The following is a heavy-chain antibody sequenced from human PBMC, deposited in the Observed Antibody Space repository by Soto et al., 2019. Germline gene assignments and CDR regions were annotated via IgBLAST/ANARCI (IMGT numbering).Heavy chain of an antibody. D-gene: IGHD2-2*01. CDR1: DDSLSSTSYY. J-gene: IGHJ1*01. CDR2: VHFSGSI. CDR3: GRGGDAHKMGRH. V-gene: IGHV4-61*05. Sequence: LSLTCSVSDDSLSSTSYYWSWIRQPPGKGLEWIGFVHFSGSIHYNASLKSRATISVDTSRKQISLKMTSLTAADTAVYFCGRGGDAHKMGRHWGQGTLVTVSS.